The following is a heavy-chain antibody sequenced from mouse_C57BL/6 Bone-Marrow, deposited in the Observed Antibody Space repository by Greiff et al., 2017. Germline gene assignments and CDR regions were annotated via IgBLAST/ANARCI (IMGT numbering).Heavy chain of an antibody. J-gene: IGHJ2*01. CDR1: GFTFSSYA. V-gene: IGHV5-4*03. CDR2: ISDGGSYT. D-gene: IGHD1-1*01. CDR3: ASDGFITSHFDY. Sequence: EVMLVESGGGLVKPGGSLKLSCAASGFTFSSYAMSWVRQTPEKMLEWVATISDGGSYTYYPDNVKGRFTISRDNAKNNLYLQMSHLKSEDPAMYYCASDGFITSHFDYWGQGTTLTVSS.